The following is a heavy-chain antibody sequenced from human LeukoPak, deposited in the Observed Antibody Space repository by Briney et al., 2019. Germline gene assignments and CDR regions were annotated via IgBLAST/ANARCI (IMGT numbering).Heavy chain of an antibody. J-gene: IGHJ6*02. V-gene: IGHV1-46*01. CDR1: GYTFTSYY. CDR3: ARERVDYYGSGSAIYDYYGMDV. D-gene: IGHD3-10*01. Sequence: ASVKVSCKASGYTFTSYYMHWVRQAPGQGLEWMGIINPSGGSTSYAQKFQGRVTMTRDTSTSTVYMELSSLRSEDTAVYYCARERVDYYGSGSAIYDYYGMDVWGQGTTVTVSS. CDR2: INPSGGST.